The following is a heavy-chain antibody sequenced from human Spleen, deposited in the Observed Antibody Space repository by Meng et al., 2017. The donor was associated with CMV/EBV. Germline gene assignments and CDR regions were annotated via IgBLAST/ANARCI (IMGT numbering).Heavy chain of an antibody. CDR2: IYYSGSA. Sequence: VSGGSISSGSYDWSWIRQPPGKGLEWSGYIYYSGSAYYNPSLKNRVTISVDTSKNQFSLKLSSVTAADTAVYYCAANSTSVYWYFDLWGRGTLVTVSS. D-gene: IGHD2-2*01. J-gene: IGHJ2*01. V-gene: IGHV4-30-4*08. CDR1: GGSISSGSYD. CDR3: AANSTSVYWYFDL.